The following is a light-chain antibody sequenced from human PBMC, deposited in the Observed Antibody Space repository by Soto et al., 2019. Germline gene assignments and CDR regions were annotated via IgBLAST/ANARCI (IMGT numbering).Light chain of an antibody. CDR1: SSDVGSYNL. V-gene: IGLV2-23*02. Sequence: QSALTQPASVSGSPGQSITISCTGTSSDVGSYNLVSWYQQHPGKAPKLMIYEVSKRPSGVSNRFSGSKSGNTASLTISGLQAEDEADYYCCSSVGSSTFVVFGGGTKLTVL. CDR3: CSSVGSSTFVV. CDR2: EVS. J-gene: IGLJ2*01.